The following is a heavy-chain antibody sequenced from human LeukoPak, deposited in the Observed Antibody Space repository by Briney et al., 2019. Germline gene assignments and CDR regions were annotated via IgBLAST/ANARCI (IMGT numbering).Heavy chain of an antibody. Sequence: GGSLRLSCAASGFTVSSNYMSWVRQAPGKGLEWVSVIYSGGSTSYADSVKGRFTISRDSSKNTLFLQMNSLRAEDTAVYYCAGETREYYGMDVWGQGTTVTVSS. D-gene: IGHD1-26*01. CDR1: GFTVSSNY. CDR2: IYSGGST. J-gene: IGHJ6*02. V-gene: IGHV3-66*01. CDR3: AGETREYYGMDV.